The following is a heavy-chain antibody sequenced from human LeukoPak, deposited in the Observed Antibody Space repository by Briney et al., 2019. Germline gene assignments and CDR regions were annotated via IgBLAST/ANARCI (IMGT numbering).Heavy chain of an antibody. Sequence: GGSLRLSCAASGFTFSNYEMNWVRQAPGKGLEWVSYISSSGTTIYYADSVKGRFTISRDNSKNTLYLQMNSLRAEDTAVYYCAKGGSSSWIHFDYWGQGTLVTVSS. J-gene: IGHJ4*02. D-gene: IGHD6-13*01. CDR3: AKGGSSSWIHFDY. V-gene: IGHV3-48*03. CDR2: ISSSGTTI. CDR1: GFTFSNYE.